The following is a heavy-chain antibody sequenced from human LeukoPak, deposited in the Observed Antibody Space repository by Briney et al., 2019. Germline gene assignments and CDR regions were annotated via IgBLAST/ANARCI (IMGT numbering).Heavy chain of an antibody. D-gene: IGHD3-10*01. CDR3: ARDLPLTVLVWGDYYYYYYMDV. CDR1: GGSISSYN. CDR2: IYYSGST. Sequence: SETLSLTCTVSGGSISSYNWSWIRQPPGKGLEWIGYIYYSGSTNYNPPLKSRVTISVDTSKNQFSLKLSSVTAADTAVYYCARDLPLTVLVWGDYYYYYYMDVWGKGTTVTVSS. J-gene: IGHJ6*03. V-gene: IGHV4-59*01.